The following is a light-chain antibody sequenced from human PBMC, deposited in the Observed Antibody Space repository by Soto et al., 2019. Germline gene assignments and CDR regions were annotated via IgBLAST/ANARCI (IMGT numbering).Light chain of an antibody. CDR1: SDYSGYA. Sequence: QPVLTHSPSASASLGASVKLTCTLSSDYSGYAIAWHQRRPDEGPRYLMRINNGGSDSRGAGIPDRFSGSSCGAERYLTISSLQSEDEADYYCQTWGTGIWVFGGGTKVTVL. V-gene: IGLV4-69*02. CDR2: INNGGSD. CDR3: QTWGTGIWV. J-gene: IGLJ3*02.